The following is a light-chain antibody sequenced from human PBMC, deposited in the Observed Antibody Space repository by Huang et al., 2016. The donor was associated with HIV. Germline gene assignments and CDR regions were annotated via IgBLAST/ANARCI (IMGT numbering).Light chain of an antibody. CDR1: QNITKS. J-gene: IGKJ1*01. V-gene: IGKV1-39*01. CDR2: TAS. CDR3: QQSFSVPRT. Sequence: DIQMTQSPPSLSASVGDRVTFTCRANQNITKSLNWYQQKPGKAPKLLIYTASNLESGVPSRFSGGGYGSRFTLNITNLQPEDFATYYCQQSFSVPRTFG.